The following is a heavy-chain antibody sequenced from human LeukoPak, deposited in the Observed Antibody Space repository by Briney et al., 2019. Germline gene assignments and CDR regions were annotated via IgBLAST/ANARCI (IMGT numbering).Heavy chain of an antibody. J-gene: IGHJ4*02. V-gene: IGHV4-38-2*02. D-gene: IGHD3-22*01. Sequence: SETLSLTWTVSGYSISSGYYWGWIRQPPGKGLEWIGSIYHSGSTYYNPSLKSRVTISVDTSKNQFSLKLSSVTAADTAVYYCARGGYYDYWGQGTLVTVSS. CDR1: GYSISSGYY. CDR2: IYHSGST. CDR3: ARGGYYDY.